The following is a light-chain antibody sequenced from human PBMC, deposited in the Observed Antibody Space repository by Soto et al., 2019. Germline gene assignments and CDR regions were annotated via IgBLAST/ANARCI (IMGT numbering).Light chain of an antibody. J-gene: IGLJ2*01. CDR1: SSDVGGYNY. CDR2: SVT. Sequence: QSALTQPASVSGSPGQSITISCIGTSSDVGGYNYVSWYQQHPGKAPKLMIYSVTNRPSGVSNRFSGSKSGNTASLTISGLQAEDEADYYCNSYTSSSTVVFGGGTKLTVL. V-gene: IGLV2-14*01. CDR3: NSYTSSSTVV.